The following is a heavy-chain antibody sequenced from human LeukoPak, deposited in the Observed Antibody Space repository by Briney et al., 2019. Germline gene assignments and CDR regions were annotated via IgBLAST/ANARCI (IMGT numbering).Heavy chain of an antibody. V-gene: IGHV3-15*01. CDR2: IKSKTDGGTT. CDR3: TTDLVPAAIRVRNWFDP. CDR1: GFTFSNAW. D-gene: IGHD2-2*01. Sequence: PGGSLRLSCAASGFTFSNAWMSWVRQAPGKGLEWVGRIKSKTDGGTTDYAAPVKGRFTISRDDSKNTLYLQMNSLKTEDTAVYYCTTDLVPAAIRVRNWFDPWGQGTLVTVSS. J-gene: IGHJ5*02.